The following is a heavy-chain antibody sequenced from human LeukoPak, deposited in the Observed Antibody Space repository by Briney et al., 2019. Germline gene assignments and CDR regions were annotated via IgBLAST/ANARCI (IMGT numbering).Heavy chain of an antibody. CDR1: GFTFSNAW. Sequence: PGGSLRLSCAASGFTFSNAWMSWVRQAPGKGLEWVGRIKSKTDGGTTDYAAPVKGRFTTSRDDSKNTLYLQMNSLKTEDTAVYYCTTETPPYDYVWGSYRSDYWGQGTLVTVSS. V-gene: IGHV3-15*01. CDR2: IKSKTDGGTT. D-gene: IGHD3-16*02. J-gene: IGHJ4*02. CDR3: TTETPPYDYVWGSYRSDY.